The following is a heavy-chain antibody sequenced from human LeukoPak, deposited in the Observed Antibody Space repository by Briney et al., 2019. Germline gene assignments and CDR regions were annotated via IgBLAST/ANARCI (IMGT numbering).Heavy chain of an antibody. J-gene: IGHJ6*02. Sequence: SVKVSCKASGGTFSSYAISWVRQAPGQGLEWMGGIIPIFGTANYAQKFQGRVTITADESTSTAYMELSSLRSEDTAVYYCARVPIAARPGYYYYGMDVWGQGTTVTVSS. CDR3: ARVPIAARPGYYYYGMDV. D-gene: IGHD6-6*01. CDR2: IIPIFGTA. CDR1: GGTFSSYA. V-gene: IGHV1-69*13.